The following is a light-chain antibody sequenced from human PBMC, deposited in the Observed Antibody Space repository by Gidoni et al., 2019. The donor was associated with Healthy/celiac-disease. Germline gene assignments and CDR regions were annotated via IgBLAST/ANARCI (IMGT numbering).Light chain of an antibody. CDR3: QQANSFPLS. J-gene: IGKJ4*01. Sequence: DIQMTQSPSSVSASGGDRVIITCRASQCISRWLAWYQQKPGQAPKLLIYAASNLQSGVPSRFSGSGSGRDFTLTISSLQPEDFATYYCQQANSFPLSFGGGTKVEIK. CDR2: AAS. CDR1: QCISRW. V-gene: IGKV1-12*01.